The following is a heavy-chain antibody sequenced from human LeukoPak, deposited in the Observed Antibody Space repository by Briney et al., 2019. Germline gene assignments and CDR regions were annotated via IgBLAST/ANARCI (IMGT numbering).Heavy chain of an antibody. V-gene: IGHV3-20*04. CDR2: INWNGGST. Sequence: PGGSLRLSCAASGFTFDDYGMSWVRQAPGKGLEWVSGINWNGGSTGYADSVKGRFTISRDNAKNSLYLQMNSLRAEDTAVYYCARAIFSRGWYLVDYWGQGTLVTVSS. J-gene: IGHJ4*02. CDR1: GFTFDDYG. CDR3: ARAIFSRGWYLVDY. D-gene: IGHD6-19*01.